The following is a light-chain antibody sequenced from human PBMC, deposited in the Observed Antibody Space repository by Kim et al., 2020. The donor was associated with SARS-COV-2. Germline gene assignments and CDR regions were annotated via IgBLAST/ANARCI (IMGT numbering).Light chain of an antibody. CDR1: SGHSSYA. CDR3: QTWGTGIWV. J-gene: IGLJ3*02. CDR2: LNSDGSQ. Sequence: QLVLTQSPSASASLGASVKLTCTLSSGHSSYAIAWHQQQPEKGPRYLMKLNSDGSQSKGDGIPDRFSGSSSGAERYLTISSLQSEDEADYYCQTWGTGIWVFGGGTQLTVL. V-gene: IGLV4-69*01.